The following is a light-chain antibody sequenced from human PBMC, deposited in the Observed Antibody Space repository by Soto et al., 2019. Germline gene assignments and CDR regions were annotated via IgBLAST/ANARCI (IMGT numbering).Light chain of an antibody. J-gene: IGKJ2*01. CDR1: QSISSW. Sequence: DLQMTQSPSTLSASVGDRVTITCRASQSISSWLAWYQQKPGKAPKLLIYDESSVESGVPSRFSGSGSGTEFTLTISSLQPDDFATYYCQQYNSYSAFGQGTKLEIK. V-gene: IGKV1-5*01. CDR3: QQYNSYSA. CDR2: DES.